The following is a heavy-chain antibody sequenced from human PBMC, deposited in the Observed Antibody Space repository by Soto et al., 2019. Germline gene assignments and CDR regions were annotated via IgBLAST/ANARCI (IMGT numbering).Heavy chain of an antibody. Sequence: QITLKESGPTLVKPTQTLTLTCTFSGFSLSTNGVGVGWIRQPPGKALEWLAVIYWNDGARYSPSLKSRLTITQDSSKTQLVLTLTNMDPVDIATYYCTPLDPGPRIDYWGQGTLVTVSS. J-gene: IGHJ4*02. CDR1: GFSLSTNGVG. CDR3: TPLDPGPRIDY. V-gene: IGHV2-5*01. CDR2: IYWNDGA.